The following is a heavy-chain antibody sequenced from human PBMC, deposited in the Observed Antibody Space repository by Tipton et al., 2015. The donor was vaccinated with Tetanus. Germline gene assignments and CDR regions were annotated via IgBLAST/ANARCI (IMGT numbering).Heavy chain of an antibody. CDR1: GGSISSGGYY. Sequence: TLSLTCTVSGGSISSGGYYWSWIRQHPGKGLEWIGYIYYSGSTYYNPSLKSRVTISVDTSKNQFSLKLSSVTAADTAVYYCARVGITIFGVVSYYNWFDPWGQGTLVTVSS. CDR3: ARVGITIFGVVSYYNWFDP. CDR2: IYYSGST. V-gene: IGHV4-31*03. D-gene: IGHD3-3*01. J-gene: IGHJ5*02.